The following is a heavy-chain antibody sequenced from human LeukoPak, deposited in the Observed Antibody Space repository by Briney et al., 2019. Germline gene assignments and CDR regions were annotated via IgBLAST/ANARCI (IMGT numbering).Heavy chain of an antibody. CDR2: INHSGST. CDR3: ARETPRGVTTVKARNYMDV. Sequence: SETLSLTCAVYGGSFSGYYWSWIRQPPGKGLEWIGEINHSGSTNYNPSLKSRVTISVDTSKNQFSLKLSSVTAADTAVYYCARETPRGVTTVKARNYMDVWGKGTTVTVSS. J-gene: IGHJ6*03. V-gene: IGHV4-34*01. CDR1: GGSFSGYY. D-gene: IGHD4-17*01.